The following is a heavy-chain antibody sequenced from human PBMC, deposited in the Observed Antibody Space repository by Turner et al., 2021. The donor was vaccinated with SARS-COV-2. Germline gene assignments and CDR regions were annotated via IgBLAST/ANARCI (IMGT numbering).Heavy chain of an antibody. V-gene: IGHV3-33*01. J-gene: IGHJ5*02. D-gene: IGHD6-6*01. CDR3: ARDYSSSSYLVSWFDP. CDR2: IWYDGSNK. Sequence: QVQLVESGGGVVQPGRSLRLSCAASGFTFSTYAMHWVRQVPGKGLEWVAVIWYDGSNKFYVDSVKGRFTISRDNSKNTLYLQMNSLRAEDTAVYYCARDYSSSSYLVSWFDPWGQGTLVTVSS. CDR1: GFTFSTYA.